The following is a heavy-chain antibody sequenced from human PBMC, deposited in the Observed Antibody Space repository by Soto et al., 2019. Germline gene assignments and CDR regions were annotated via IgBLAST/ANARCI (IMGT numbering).Heavy chain of an antibody. CDR3: AKEFCTNGVCAYFDY. CDR1: GLSVTNNY. Sequence: GGSLRLSCAASGLSVTNNYMSWVRQAPGKGLEWVSTIPFTGGGATFYADSVKGRFTISRDNSKNTLFLHMNSLRAEDTAVYYCAKEFCTNGVCAYFDYWGQGALVTVSS. CDR2: IPFTGGGAT. J-gene: IGHJ4*02. V-gene: IGHV3-53*01. D-gene: IGHD2-8*01.